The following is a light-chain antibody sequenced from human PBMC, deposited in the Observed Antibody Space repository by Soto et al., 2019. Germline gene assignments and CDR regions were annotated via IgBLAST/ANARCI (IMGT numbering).Light chain of an antibody. CDR2: DDR. CDR3: QVWDSSSDHYV. V-gene: IGLV3-21*02. CDR1: NIGSKS. J-gene: IGLJ1*01. Sequence: SYELTQPPSVSVAPGQTARITCGGNNIGSKSVHWYQQKPGQAPVLVVYDDRDRPSGIPERFSGSNSGNTATLTISRVVAGDEADYYCQVWDSSSDHYVFGTGTKVTVL.